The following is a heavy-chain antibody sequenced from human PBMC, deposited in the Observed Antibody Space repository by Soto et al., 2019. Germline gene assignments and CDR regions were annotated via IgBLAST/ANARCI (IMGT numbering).Heavy chain of an antibody. CDR3: ARVSGGVVTAVDY. CDR2: IWYDGSNK. J-gene: IGHJ4*02. D-gene: IGHD2-21*02. V-gene: IGHV3-33*01. CDR1: GFTFSSYG. Sequence: QVQLVESGGGVVQPGRSLRLSCAASGFTFSSYGMHWVRQAPGKGLEWVAVIWYDGSNKYYADFVKGRFTISRDNSKNTLYLQMSSLRAEDTAVYYCARVSGGVVTAVDYWGQGTLVTVSS.